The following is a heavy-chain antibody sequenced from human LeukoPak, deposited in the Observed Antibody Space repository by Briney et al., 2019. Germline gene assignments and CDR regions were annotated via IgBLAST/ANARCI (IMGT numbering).Heavy chain of an antibody. CDR3: ASGPNYRARVDFLDS. D-gene: IGHD4-17*01. J-gene: IGHJ4*02. Sequence: QSGGSLRRSCAASGFTFSSHWMTWVRRAPGKGLEWVAGIRQGGDERYYADSVKGRFTVSRDNAKNSLYLQMNSLSADDTAVYFCASGPNYRARVDFLDSWGRGSKVTVSS. V-gene: IGHV3-7*01. CDR2: IRQGGDER. CDR1: GFTFSSHW.